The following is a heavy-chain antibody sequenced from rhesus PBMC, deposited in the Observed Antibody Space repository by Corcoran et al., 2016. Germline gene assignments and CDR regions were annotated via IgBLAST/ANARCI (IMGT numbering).Heavy chain of an antibody. CDR3: ARDGSGYHWYFDI. Sequence: QVQLQESGPGVVKPSETLSLTCAVSGGSITRGYDWSWIRQPPGKGLEWIGYIYGSSGSTNYSPSLKNRVTIAKDASKDQFSLKLSSVTAADTAVYYCARDGSGYHWYFDIWGPGTPITISS. D-gene: IGHD2-21*01. V-gene: IGHV4-76*01. CDR2: IYGSSGST. J-gene: IGHJ2*01. CDR1: GGSITRGYD.